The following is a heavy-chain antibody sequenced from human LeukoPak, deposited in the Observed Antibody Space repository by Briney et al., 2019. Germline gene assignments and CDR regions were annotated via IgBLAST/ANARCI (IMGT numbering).Heavy chain of an antibody. CDR3: ARRDWFDP. CDR1: GYSISSGYY. V-gene: IGHV4-38-2*01. Sequence: SETLSLTCAVSGYSISSGYYWGWIRQPPGKGMEWIGSIYHSGSTYYNPSLKSRVTISVDTSKNQFSLKLSSVTAADTAVYYCARRDWFDPWGQGTLVTVSS. CDR2: IYHSGST. J-gene: IGHJ5*02.